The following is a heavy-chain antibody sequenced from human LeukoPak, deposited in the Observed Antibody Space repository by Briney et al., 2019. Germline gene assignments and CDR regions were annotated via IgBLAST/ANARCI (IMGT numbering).Heavy chain of an antibody. CDR1: GYTFTGYY. D-gene: IGHD3-3*01. Sequence: ASVKVSCKASGYTFTGYYMHWVRQAPGQGLEWMGWINPNSGGTNYAQKFQGRVTMTRDTSISTAYMELSRLRSDDTAVYYCARRRDDFWSGWGAFDIWGQGTMVTVSS. V-gene: IGHV1-2*02. J-gene: IGHJ3*02. CDR2: INPNSGGT. CDR3: ARRRDDFWSGWGAFDI.